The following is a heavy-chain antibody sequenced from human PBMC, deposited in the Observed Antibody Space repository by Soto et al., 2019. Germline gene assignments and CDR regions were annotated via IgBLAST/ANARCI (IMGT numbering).Heavy chain of an antibody. Sequence: PGGSLRLSCAASGFTFSSYAMSWVRQAPGKGLEWVSAISGSGGSTYYADSVKGRFTISRDNSKNTPYLQMNSLRAEDTAVYYCAKDRGDSSGYYYSYNWFDPWGQGTLVTVSS. CDR1: GFTFSSYA. V-gene: IGHV3-23*01. J-gene: IGHJ5*02. D-gene: IGHD3-22*01. CDR3: AKDRGDSSGYYYSYNWFDP. CDR2: ISGSGGST.